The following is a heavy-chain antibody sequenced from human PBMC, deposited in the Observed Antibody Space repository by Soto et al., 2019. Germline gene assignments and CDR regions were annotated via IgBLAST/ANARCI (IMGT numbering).Heavy chain of an antibody. CDR2: ISGSGGST. Sequence: LRLSCAASGFTFSSYAMSWVRQAPGKGLEWVSAISGSGGSTYYADSVKGRFTISRDNSKNTLYLQMNSLRAEDTAVYYCAKDQEAAAGTGPYYYYGMDVWGQGTTVTVSS. V-gene: IGHV3-23*01. CDR3: AKDQEAAAGTGPYYYYGMDV. CDR1: GFTFSSYA. D-gene: IGHD6-13*01. J-gene: IGHJ6*02.